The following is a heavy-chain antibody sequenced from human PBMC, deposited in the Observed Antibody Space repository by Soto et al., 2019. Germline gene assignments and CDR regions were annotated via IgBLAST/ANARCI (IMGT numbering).Heavy chain of an antibody. V-gene: IGHV3-23*01. CDR2: ISGGGDST. CDR1: GFTFGSYA. Sequence: GGSLRLSCAASGFTFGSYAMTWVRQAPGKGLEWVSTISGGGDSTYYADSVQGRFTISRDNSRTTLYLQMNSLRAEDTAIYYCAKVGVRYCSGGSCYFHNWGPGTLVTVSS. J-gene: IGHJ4*02. CDR3: AKVGVRYCSGGSCYFHN. D-gene: IGHD2-15*01.